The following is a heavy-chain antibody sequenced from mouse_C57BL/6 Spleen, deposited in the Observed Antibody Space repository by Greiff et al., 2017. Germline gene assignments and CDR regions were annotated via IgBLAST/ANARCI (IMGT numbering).Heavy chain of an antibody. CDR3: ARRDYDAMDY. Sequence: QVQLQQPGAELVKPGASVKLSCKASGYTFTSYWMHWVKQRPGQGLEWIGMIHPNSGSTNYNEKFKSKATLTVDKSSSTAYMQLSSLTAEDSAVYYCARRDYDAMDYWGQGTSVTVSS. V-gene: IGHV1-64*01. CDR2: IHPNSGST. J-gene: IGHJ4*01. CDR1: GYTFTSYW.